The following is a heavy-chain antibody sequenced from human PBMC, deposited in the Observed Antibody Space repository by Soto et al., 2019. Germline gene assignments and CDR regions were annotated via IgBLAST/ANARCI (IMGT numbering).Heavy chain of an antibody. J-gene: IGHJ4*02. V-gene: IGHV3-33*08. CDR3: ARTDTGATYFEF. CDR1: GFTFSEYY. CDR2: ISYLGTKT. D-gene: IGHD3-16*01. Sequence: QVQLVESGGGVVQPGMSLRLSCADSGFTFSEYYMHWVRQAPGTGLEWVALISYLGTKTDYADSVKGRFTISRDNFKKTVSLQMESLRAEDSAVYFCARTDTGATYFEFWGRGTLVTVSS.